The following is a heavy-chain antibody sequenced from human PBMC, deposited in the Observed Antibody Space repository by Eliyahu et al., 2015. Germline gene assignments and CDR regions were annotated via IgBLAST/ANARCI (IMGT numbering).Heavy chain of an antibody. V-gene: IGHV3-30*02. CDR1: GFXFSXXG. CDR3: AKDLSEVTDDYYYYGMDV. J-gene: IGHJ6*02. D-gene: IGHD5-18*01. Sequence: QVQLVESGGGVVQPGGSLXLSCAASGFXFSXXGXHWVRQAPGKGLEWVAFIRYDGSNKYYADSVKGRFTISRDNSKNTLYLQMNSLRAEDTAVYYCAKDLSEVTDDYYYYGMDVWGQGTTVTVSS. CDR2: IRYDGSNK.